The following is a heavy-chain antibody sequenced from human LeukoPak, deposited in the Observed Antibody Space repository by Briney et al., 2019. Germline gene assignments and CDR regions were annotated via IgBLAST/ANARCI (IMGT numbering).Heavy chain of an antibody. Sequence: SETLSLTCTVSGGSISSYYWSWLRQPPGKGLEWIGYICYSGSTNYNPSLKSRVTISVDTSKNQFSLKLSSVTAADTAVYYCARKYSSRSYFDYWGQGTLVTVSS. J-gene: IGHJ4*02. CDR3: ARKYSSRSYFDY. CDR2: ICYSGST. D-gene: IGHD6-13*01. CDR1: GGSISSYY. V-gene: IGHV4-59*01.